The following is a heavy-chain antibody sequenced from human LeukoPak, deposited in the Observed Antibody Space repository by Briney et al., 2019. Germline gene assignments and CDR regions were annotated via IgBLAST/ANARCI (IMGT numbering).Heavy chain of an antibody. V-gene: IGHV3-23*01. CDR3: AKDVRFLEWSYWMDV. CDR2: ISGSGGST. J-gene: IGHJ6*04. Sequence: GGSLRLSCAASGFTFSSYAMSWVRQAPGEGLEWVSAISGSGGSTYYADSVKGRFTISRDNSINTLYLQMNSLRAEDTAVYYCAKDVRFLEWSYWMDVWGKGTTVTVSS. D-gene: IGHD3-3*01. CDR1: GFTFSSYA.